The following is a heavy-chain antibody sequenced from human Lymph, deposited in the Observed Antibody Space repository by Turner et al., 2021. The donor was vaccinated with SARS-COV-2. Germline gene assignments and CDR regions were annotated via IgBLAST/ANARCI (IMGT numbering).Heavy chain of an antibody. CDR1: GFTFDDYA. J-gene: IGHJ4*02. CDR3: AKDPGYCSGGSCYSRTYFDF. D-gene: IGHD2-15*01. Sequence: VQLVESGGGVVQPGRSLRLSCAASGFTFDDYAMHWVRQAPGKGLEWVSLISGDGGGTYYADSVKGRFTISRDNSKNSLSLQMNSLRAEDTALYYCAKDPGYCSGGSCYSRTYFDFWGQGTLVTVSA. V-gene: IGHV3-43*02. CDR2: ISGDGGGT.